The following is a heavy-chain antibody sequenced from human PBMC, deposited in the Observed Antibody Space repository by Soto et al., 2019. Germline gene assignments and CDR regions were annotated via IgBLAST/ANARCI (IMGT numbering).Heavy chain of an antibody. CDR2: ISYDGSNK. CDR1: GFTFSSYG. Sequence: QVQLVESGGGVVQPGRSLRLSCAASGFTFSSYGMHWVRQAPGKGLEWVAVISYDGSNKYYADSVKGRFTISRDNSKNTLYLQMNSLRAEDTAVYYCAKDVITGTGDPNWIDPWGQGTLVTVSS. CDR3: AKDVITGTGDPNWIDP. D-gene: IGHD1-20*01. V-gene: IGHV3-30*18. J-gene: IGHJ5*02.